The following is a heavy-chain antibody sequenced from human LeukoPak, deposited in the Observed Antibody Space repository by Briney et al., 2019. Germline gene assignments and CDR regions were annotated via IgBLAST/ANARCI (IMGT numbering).Heavy chain of an antibody. CDR3: ARALRGAFDI. J-gene: IGHJ3*02. D-gene: IGHD3-10*01. CDR1: GFTFSSYE. V-gene: IGHV3-48*03. CDR2: ISSSGSTI. Sequence: GGSLRLSCAASGFTFSSYEMNWGRQATGKGLEWVSYISSSGSTIYYADSVKGRFTISRDNAKNSLYLQMNSLRAEDTAVYYCARALRGAFDIWGQGTMVTVSS.